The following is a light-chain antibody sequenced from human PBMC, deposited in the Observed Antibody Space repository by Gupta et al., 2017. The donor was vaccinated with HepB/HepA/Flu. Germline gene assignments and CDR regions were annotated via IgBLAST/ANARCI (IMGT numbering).Light chain of an antibody. CDR3: QVWDSSSDPLCV. J-gene: IGLJ1*01. V-gene: IGLV3-21*03. CDR2: DDS. CDR1: NIGSTS. Sequence: SYVLTQPPSVSVAPGKTARITCGGNNIGSTSVHWYQQKPGQAPVMVVYDDSDRPSGIPERFSGSNSGNTATLTISRVEAGDEADYYCQVWDSSSDPLCVFGTGTKVTVL.